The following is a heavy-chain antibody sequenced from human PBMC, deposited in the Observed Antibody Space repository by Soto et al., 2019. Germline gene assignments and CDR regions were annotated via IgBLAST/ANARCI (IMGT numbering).Heavy chain of an antibody. D-gene: IGHD3-22*01. CDR3: AKDGYDSSGYYPGK. V-gene: IGHV3-30*18. CDR2: ISYDGSNK. J-gene: IGHJ4*02. Sequence: GGSLRLSCAASGFTFSSYGMHWVRQAPGKGLEWVAVISYDGSNKYYADSVKGRFTISRDNSKNTLYLQMNSLRAEDTAVYYCAKDGYDSSGYYPGKWGQGTLVTVSS. CDR1: GFTFSSYG.